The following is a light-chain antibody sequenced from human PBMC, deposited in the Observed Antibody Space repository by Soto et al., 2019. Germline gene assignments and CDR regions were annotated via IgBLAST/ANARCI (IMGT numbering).Light chain of an antibody. CDR2: AAS. J-gene: IGKJ2*01. CDR1: QSIYSS. V-gene: IGKV1-39*01. Sequence: DIQMTQSPSSLSASVGDRVTITCRASQSIYSSLNWYHQIPGKAPKLLIYAASNLQSGVPSRFSGSGSGTDFTLSISSLQPEDFATYYCQQSYSAPYTFGQGTKLEI. CDR3: QQSYSAPYT.